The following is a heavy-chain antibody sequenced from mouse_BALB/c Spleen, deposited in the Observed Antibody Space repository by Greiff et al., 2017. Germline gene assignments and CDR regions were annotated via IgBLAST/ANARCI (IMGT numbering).Heavy chain of an antibody. D-gene: IGHD1-2*01. V-gene: IGHV1-18*01. CDR3: ARSLFITTALFDY. Sequence: DVHLVESGPELVKPGASVKIPCKASGYTFTDYNMDWVKQSHGKSLEWIGDINPNNGGTIYNQKFKGKATLTVDKSSSTAYMELRSLTSEDTAVYYCARSLFITTALFDYWGQGTTLTVSS. CDR1: GYTFTDYN. CDR2: INPNNGGT. J-gene: IGHJ2*01.